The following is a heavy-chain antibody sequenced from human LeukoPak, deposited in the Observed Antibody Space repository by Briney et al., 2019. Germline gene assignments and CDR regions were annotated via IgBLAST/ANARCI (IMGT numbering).Heavy chain of an antibody. CDR2: ITDSSSSI. CDR1: GFTFSSYT. CDR3: AKETYYYMDV. J-gene: IGHJ6*03. Sequence: GGSLRLSCAASGFTFSSYTMNWVRKAPGKGLEWVSSITDSSSSIYYADSVKGRFTISRDNAKNSLYLQMNSLRAEDTAVYYCAKETYYYMDVWGKGTTVTISS. V-gene: IGHV3-21*01.